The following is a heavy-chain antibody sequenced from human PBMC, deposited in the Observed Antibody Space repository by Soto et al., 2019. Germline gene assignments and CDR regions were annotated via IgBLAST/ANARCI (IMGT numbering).Heavy chain of an antibody. CDR1: GGSIRSGGYY. Sequence: SETLSLTCTVSGGSIRSGGYYWSWVRQNPRRGLEWIGNIYYSGNTYYNPSLKSRLTISVDTSKNQFSLNLSSVTAADTAVYYCARDRLMATAGTARHYFGLDVWSQGTLVTVSS. CDR3: ARDRLMATAGTARHYFGLDV. CDR2: IYYSGNT. J-gene: IGHJ6*01. D-gene: IGHD5-18*01. V-gene: IGHV4-31*03.